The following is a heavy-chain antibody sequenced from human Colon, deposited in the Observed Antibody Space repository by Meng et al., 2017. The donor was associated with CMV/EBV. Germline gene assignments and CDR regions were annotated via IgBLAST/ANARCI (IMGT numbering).Heavy chain of an antibody. D-gene: IGHD3-16*01. Sequence: ESLKISCVASGFSLSSAWIHWVRQAPGKGPEWVSIINVDGTVTRYVDSVKGRFTISRDNAKNTLFLQMNSLRADDTAVYYCARDGGRFMNQWGQGTSVTVSS. J-gene: IGHJ6*02. CDR2: INVDGTVT. V-gene: IGHV3-74*01. CDR3: ARDGGRFMNQ. CDR1: GFSLSSAW.